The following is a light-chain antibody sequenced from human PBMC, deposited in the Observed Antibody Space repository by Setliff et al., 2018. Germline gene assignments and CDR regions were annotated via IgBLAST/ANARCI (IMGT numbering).Light chain of an antibody. J-gene: IGLJ1*01. CDR1: NSDIGGYNY. CDR3: SSYTSSGTDV. CDR2: EVS. V-gene: IGLV2-14*01. Sequence: QSVLTQPASVSGSPGQSITISCTGTNSDIGGYNYVSWYQQHPGKAPKFMIYEVSNRPSGVSNRFSGSKSGNTASLTISGLQAEDEADYYCSSYTSSGTDVFGSGTKVTVL.